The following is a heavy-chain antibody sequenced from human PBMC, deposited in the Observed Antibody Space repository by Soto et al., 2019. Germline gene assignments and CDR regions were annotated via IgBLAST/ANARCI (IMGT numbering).Heavy chain of an antibody. V-gene: IGHV3-23*01. CDR2: ITGSGDST. Sequence: GGSLRLACAVSGFTFSSHAMSWVRQAPGKGLECVSSITGSGDSTYYADSVKGRFTISRDKSKSTLYLQVNSLRAEDTAVYYFAKDLQFSGWLSAQTFDYWGQGTQVTVSS. J-gene: IGHJ4*02. D-gene: IGHD6-19*01. CDR1: GFTFSSHA. CDR3: AKDLQFSGWLSAQTFDY.